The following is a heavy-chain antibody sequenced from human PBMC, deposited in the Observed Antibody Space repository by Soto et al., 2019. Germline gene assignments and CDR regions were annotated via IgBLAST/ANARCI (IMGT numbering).Heavy chain of an antibody. CDR2: VSCSGAST. V-gene: IGHV3-23*01. D-gene: IGHD3-3*01. CDR3: ATVRFLDRTIYYFDX. J-gene: IGHJ4*02. CDR1: VFTFSTYA. Sequence: WGSLILSCAASVFTFSTYAMSWVRQAPGKGLEWVSAVSCSGASTYYTDSVKGRLTISRDNSKNTLYLQMNSLRAEDTAVYYCATVRFLDRTIYYFDXWRQGTTVTVSX.